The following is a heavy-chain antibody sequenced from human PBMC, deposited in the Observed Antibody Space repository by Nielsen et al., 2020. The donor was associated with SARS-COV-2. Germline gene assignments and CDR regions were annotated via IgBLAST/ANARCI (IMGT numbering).Heavy chain of an antibody. Sequence: WIRQPPGKGLEWIGSIYYSGSTYYNLSLKSRVTISVDTSKNQFSLKLSSVTAADTAVYYCARCYYDSNGYLHPLNWFDPWGQGTLVTVSS. J-gene: IGHJ5*02. CDR2: IYYSGST. D-gene: IGHD3-22*01. V-gene: IGHV4-39*01. CDR3: ARCYYDSNGYLHPLNWFDP.